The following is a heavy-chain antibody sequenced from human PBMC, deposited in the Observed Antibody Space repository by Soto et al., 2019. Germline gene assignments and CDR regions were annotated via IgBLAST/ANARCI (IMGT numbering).Heavy chain of an antibody. CDR1: GFTFSDYA. V-gene: IGHV3-30*03. D-gene: IGHD6-19*01. Sequence: VQLVESGGGVVQPGRSLRLSCAASGFTFSDYAMHWVRQAPGKGLGWVAVVSHDGRNTHYADSVKGRFTISRDSSKNTVSLEMTSLRAEDTAVYYCARGGRQWLVTSDFNYWGQGALVTVSS. CDR3: ARGGRQWLVTSDFNY. CDR2: VSHDGRNT. J-gene: IGHJ4*02.